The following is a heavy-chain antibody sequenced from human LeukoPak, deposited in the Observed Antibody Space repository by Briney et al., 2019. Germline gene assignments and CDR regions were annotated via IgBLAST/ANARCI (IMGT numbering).Heavy chain of an antibody. CDR2: ISGSGGST. V-gene: IGHV3-23*01. D-gene: IGHD2-21*02. Sequence: GGSLRLSCVASGFTFSSYAMSWVRQAPGKGLEWVSAISGSGGSTYYADSVKGRFTISRDNSKNTLYLQMNSLRAEDTAVYYCAKDLPLDIVVVTAIPETSDYWGQGTLVTVSS. CDR1: GFTFSSYA. J-gene: IGHJ4*02. CDR3: AKDLPLDIVVVTAIPETSDY.